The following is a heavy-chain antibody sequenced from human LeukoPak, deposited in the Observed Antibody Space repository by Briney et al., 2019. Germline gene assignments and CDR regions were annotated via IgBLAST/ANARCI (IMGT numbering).Heavy chain of an antibody. CDR1: GYTFTSYD. CDR3: ARGNKHRPPFLQQWLVRSYYYMDV. V-gene: IGHV1-8*01. Sequence: ASVKVSCKASGYTFTSYDINWVRQATGQGLEWMGWMNPNSGNTGYAQKFQGRVTMTRNTSISTAYMELSSLRSEDTAVYYCARGNKHRPPFLQQWLVRSYYYMDVWGKGTTVTISS. CDR2: MNPNSGNT. D-gene: IGHD6-19*01. J-gene: IGHJ6*03.